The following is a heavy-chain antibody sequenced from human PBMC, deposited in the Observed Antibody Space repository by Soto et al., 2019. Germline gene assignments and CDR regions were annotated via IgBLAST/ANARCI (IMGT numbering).Heavy chain of an antibody. CDR3: VRQGFGPLHGLVDV. V-gene: IGHV4-59*08. CDR2: IYYNGGI. CDR1: GGSISSYY. D-gene: IGHD3-10*01. J-gene: IGHJ6*02. Sequence: XXTLSLPFTVSGGSISSYYWRWILQPPGKGLEWIGYIYYNGGISYNPSLRSRITITISIDTSTKQVSLRLSSVTAADTAVYYCVRQGFGPLHGLVDVWGQGTTVTVSS.